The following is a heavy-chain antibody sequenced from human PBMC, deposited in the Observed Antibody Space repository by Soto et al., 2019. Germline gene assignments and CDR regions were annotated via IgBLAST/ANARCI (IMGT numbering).Heavy chain of an antibody. Sequence: QVQLQESGPGLVKPSETLSLTCTVSGGSISDYQWNWIRQSPGKGLEWSGYIYYSWRTNYNPSLHCRLTMSLDTPTKQFSLSLRSVPAADTAVYSCARMRGLGEISPYVDYWGQGTLVTVSS. V-gene: IGHV4-59*01. CDR1: GGSISDYQ. D-gene: IGHD3-16*02. J-gene: IGHJ4*02. CDR2: IYYSWRT. CDR3: ARMRGLGEISPYVDY.